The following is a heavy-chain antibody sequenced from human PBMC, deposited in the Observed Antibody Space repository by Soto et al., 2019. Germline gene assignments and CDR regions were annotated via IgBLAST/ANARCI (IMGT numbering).Heavy chain of an antibody. Sequence: QVQLVQSGAEVKRPGSSVKVSCQASGGTFSNYMISWVRQAPGQGLEWMGKIIPFRNRTDYARNFQGRVTIAADKATNTAYMELSSLRSADTAVSYCANLVFTIRSYQYFYGMDVWGQGTTVTVSS. CDR3: ANLVFTIRSYQYFYGMDV. D-gene: IGHD5-12*01. V-gene: IGHV1-69*02. CDR1: GGTFSNYM. J-gene: IGHJ6*02. CDR2: IIPFRNRT.